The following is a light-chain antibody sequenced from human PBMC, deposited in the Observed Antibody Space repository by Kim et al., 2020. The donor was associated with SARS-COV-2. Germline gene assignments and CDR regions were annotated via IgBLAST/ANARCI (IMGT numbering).Light chain of an antibody. V-gene: IGKV2-30*01. CDR3: MQGTHWPFT. CDR1: QSLVYSDGNIY. J-gene: IGKJ3*01. CDR2: KVS. Sequence: PASISNRSSQSLVYSDGNIYLNWFHHRPGQSPRRLIYKVSNRDSGVPDRFRGSGSGTDFTLQISRVEAEDVGVYYCMQGTHWPFTFGPGTKVDIK.